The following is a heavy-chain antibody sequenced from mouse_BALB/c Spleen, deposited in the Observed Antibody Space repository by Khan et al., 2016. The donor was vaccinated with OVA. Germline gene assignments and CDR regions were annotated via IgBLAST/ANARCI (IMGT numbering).Heavy chain of an antibody. CDR1: GYTFTSYV. D-gene: IGHD2-14*01. CDR2: IYPYNDDT. CDR3: ANSYRYDAYFDY. J-gene: IGHJ2*01. Sequence: VQLKESGPELVKPGASVKMSCKATGYTFTSYVMHWLRQKPGQGLEWIGYIYPYNDDTKYNEKFKGKATLTSDKSSSTAYMELSSLTSEDSAVSYCANSYRYDAYFDYWGQGTTLTVSS. V-gene: IGHV1S136*01.